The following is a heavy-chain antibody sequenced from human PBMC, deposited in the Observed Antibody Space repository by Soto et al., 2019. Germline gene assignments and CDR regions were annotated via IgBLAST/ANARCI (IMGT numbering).Heavy chain of an antibody. J-gene: IGHJ6*02. CDR2: MSGLSGLP. V-gene: IGHV1-18*01. CDR3: TREVRLATEKHHYGLDG. D-gene: IGHD2-21*01. CDR1: GYSFNQVA. Sequence: VQLVQSVGEVKELGASVRVSCQASGYSFNQVAIHWVRQAPGHVREWLGRMSGLSGLPTCAPTVRHRITMATRTSNNTTYIELRSLRPDGTAVYYWTREVRLATEKHHYGLDGWGQGTRVTV.